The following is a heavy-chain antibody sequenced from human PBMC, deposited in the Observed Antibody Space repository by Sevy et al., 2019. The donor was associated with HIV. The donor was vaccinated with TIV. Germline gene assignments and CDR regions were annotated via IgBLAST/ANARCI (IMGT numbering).Heavy chain of an antibody. CDR3: ARVLGGYCTSASCYQPRNWFDP. V-gene: IGHV3-7*01. Sequence: GGSLRLSCAASGFTFRTYWMNWVRQAPGKGLEWVANTKQDGSEKYYVDSVKGRFTISRDNAKNSLYLQMNSLRAEDTAVYYCARVLGGYCTSASCYQPRNWFDPWGQGTLVTVSS. CDR2: TKQDGSEK. J-gene: IGHJ5*02. D-gene: IGHD2-2*01. CDR1: GFTFRTYW.